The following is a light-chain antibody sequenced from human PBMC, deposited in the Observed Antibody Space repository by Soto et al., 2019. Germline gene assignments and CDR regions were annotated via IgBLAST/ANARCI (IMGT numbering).Light chain of an antibody. CDR2: DAS. CDR3: QQRSNWPIT. V-gene: IGKV3-11*01. CDR1: QRFSSY. Sequence: EIVLTQSPATLFCSPGEKATLSCRASQRFSSYLAWYQQKPGQAPRLLIYDASNRATGIPARFSGSGSGTDFTLTISSLEPEDFAVYYCQQRSNWPITFGQGTRLEIK. J-gene: IGKJ5*01.